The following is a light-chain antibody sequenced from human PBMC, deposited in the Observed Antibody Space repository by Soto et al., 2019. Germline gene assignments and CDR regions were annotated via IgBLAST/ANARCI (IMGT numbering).Light chain of an antibody. J-gene: IGKJ1*01. CDR1: QSISSW. Sequence: DIQMTQSPSTLSASVGDRVTITCRASQSISSWLAWYQQKPGKAPKLLIYGASSLESGVPSRFSGSGSGTEFTLTISSLQPDEYAKNDRQQYNSYSWTNGQGTKVDIK. CDR3: QQYNSYSWT. CDR2: GAS. V-gene: IGKV1-5*01.